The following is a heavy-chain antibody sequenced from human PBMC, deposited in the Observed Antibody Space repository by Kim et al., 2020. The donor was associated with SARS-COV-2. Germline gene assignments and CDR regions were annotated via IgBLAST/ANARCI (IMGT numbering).Heavy chain of an antibody. D-gene: IGHD3-22*01. J-gene: IGHJ4*02. CDR3: ATLDSSGYYREYYFDY. V-gene: IGHV1-24*01. CDR2: FDPEDGET. CDR1: GYTLTELS. Sequence: ASVKVSCKVSGYTLTELSIHWVRQAPGKGLEWMGGFDPEDGETIYAQKFQGRVTMTEDTSTDTAYMELSSLRSEDTAVYYCATLDSSGYYREYYFDYWGQGTRVTVSS.